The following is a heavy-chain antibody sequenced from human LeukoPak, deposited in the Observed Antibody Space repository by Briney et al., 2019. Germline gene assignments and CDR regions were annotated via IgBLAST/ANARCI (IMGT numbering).Heavy chain of an antibody. J-gene: IGHJ6*03. D-gene: IGHD2-2*01. V-gene: IGHV4-34*01. CDR1: VGSFSGYY. CDR3: AREGYPRRYCSSTSCRSGYYYMDV. Sequence: PSETLSLTCAVSVGSFSGYYWSWIRQPPGKGLEWIGEINHSGSTNYNPSLKSRVTIAVDTSKNQFSMKLSSVTAADTAVYYCAREGYPRRYCSSTSCRSGYYYMDVWGKGTTVTVSS. CDR2: INHSGST.